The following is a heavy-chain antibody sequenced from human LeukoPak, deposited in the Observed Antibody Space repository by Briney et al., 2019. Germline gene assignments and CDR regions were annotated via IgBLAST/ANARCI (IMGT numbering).Heavy chain of an antibody. CDR1: GFTFSDHY. J-gene: IGHJ4*02. V-gene: IGHV3-33*08. CDR2: IWYDGSNK. CDR3: ASNAARRDY. Sequence: GGSLRLSCAASGFTFSDHYMDWVRQAPGKGLEWVAVIWYDGSNKYYADSVKGRFTISRDNSKNTLYLQMNSLRAEDTAVYYCASNAARRDYWGQGTLVTVSS. D-gene: IGHD6-6*01.